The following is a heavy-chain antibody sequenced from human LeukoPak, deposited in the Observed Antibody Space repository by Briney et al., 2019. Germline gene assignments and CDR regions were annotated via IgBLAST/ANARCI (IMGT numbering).Heavy chain of an antibody. D-gene: IGHD2-15*01. J-gene: IGHJ4*02. CDR1: GYSFTSYW. V-gene: IGHV5-51*01. Sequence: GESLKISCKGSGYSFTSYWIGWVRQMPGKGLEWMGIIYPGDSDTRYSPSFQGQVTISADKSISTAYLQWSSLKASDTAMYYCARLNEGYCSGGSCYRGLFDYWGQGTLVTASS. CDR2: IYPGDSDT. CDR3: ARLNEGYCSGGSCYRGLFDY.